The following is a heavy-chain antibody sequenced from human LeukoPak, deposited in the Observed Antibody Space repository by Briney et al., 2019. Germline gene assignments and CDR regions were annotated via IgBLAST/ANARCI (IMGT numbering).Heavy chain of an antibody. V-gene: IGHV5-51*01. CDR3: AKHSRPGSSFDPFEY. D-gene: IGHD3-10*01. J-gene: IGHJ4*02. CDR1: GYSFTTYW. Sequence: SGESLKISCKGSGYSFTTYWIGWVRQMPGRGLEWMGIIYPGDSDTRYSPSFQGQVTISADKSISTAYLQWSRLKASDTAIYYCAKHSRPGSSFDPFEYWGQGTLVTVSS. CDR2: IYPGDSDT.